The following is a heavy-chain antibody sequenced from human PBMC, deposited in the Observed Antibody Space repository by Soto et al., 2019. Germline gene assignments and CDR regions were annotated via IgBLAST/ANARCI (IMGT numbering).Heavy chain of an antibody. V-gene: IGHV4-31*03. CDR1: GGSISSGGYY. CDR2: IYYSGST. CDR3: ARVPLPRASSGDLAAFDI. Sequence: PSETLSLTCTVSGGSISSGGYYWSWIRQHPGKGLEWIGYIYYSGSTYYNPSLKSRVTISVDTSKNQFSLKRSSVTAAETAVYYWARVPLPRASSGDLAAFDIWGQGTMVTVSS. D-gene: IGHD3-22*01. J-gene: IGHJ3*02.